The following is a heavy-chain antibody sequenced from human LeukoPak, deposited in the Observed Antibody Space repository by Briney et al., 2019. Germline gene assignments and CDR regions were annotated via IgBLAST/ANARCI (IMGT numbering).Heavy chain of an antibody. D-gene: IGHD3-16*01. CDR2: ISYDGSNK. V-gene: IGHV3-30-3*01. J-gene: IGHJ4*02. Sequence: GGSLRLSCAASGFTFSSYAMHWVRQAPGKGLEWVAVISYDGSNKYYADSVKGRFTISRDNSKNTLYLQMNSLRAEDTAVYYCARDGSVSMITFGGVTLAYYFDYWGQGTLVTVSS. CDR1: GFTFSSYA. CDR3: ARDGSVSMITFGGVTLAYYFDY.